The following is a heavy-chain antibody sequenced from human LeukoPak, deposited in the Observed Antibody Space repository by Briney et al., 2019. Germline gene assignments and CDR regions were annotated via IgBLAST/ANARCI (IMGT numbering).Heavy chain of an antibody. CDR2: IIPIFGTA. Sequence: ASVKVSCKASGGTFSSYAISWVRQAPGQGLEWMGGIIPIFGTAIYAQKFQGRVTMTEDTSTDTAYMELSSLRSEDTAVYYCATAKYRSGWYGALDIWGQGTMVTVSS. J-gene: IGHJ3*02. CDR3: ATAKYRSGWYGALDI. D-gene: IGHD6-19*01. V-gene: IGHV1-69*06. CDR1: GGTFSSYA.